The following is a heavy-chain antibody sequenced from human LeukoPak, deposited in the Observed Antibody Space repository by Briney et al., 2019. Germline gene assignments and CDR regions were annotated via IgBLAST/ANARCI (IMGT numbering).Heavy chain of an antibody. D-gene: IGHD7-27*01. V-gene: IGHV3-30*03. CDR3: ARDLTGDYFDY. J-gene: IGHJ4*02. Sequence: QAGGSLRLSCAASGFTFSSYSMNWVRQAPGKGLEWVAVISYDGNNKYYADSVKGRFTISRDNSKNTLYLQMNSLRAEDTAVYYCARDLTGDYFDYWGQGTLVTVFS. CDR2: ISYDGNNK. CDR1: GFTFSSYS.